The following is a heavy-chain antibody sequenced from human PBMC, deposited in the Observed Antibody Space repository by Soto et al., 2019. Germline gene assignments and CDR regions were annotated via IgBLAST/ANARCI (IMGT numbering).Heavy chain of an antibody. J-gene: IGHJ4*02. V-gene: IGHV3-30-3*01. CDR3: ARDSPTAADYDFDY. Sequence: QVQLVESGGGVVQPGRSLRLSCAASGFTFSSYAMHWVRQAPGKGLEWVAVISYDGSNKYYADSVKGRFTISRDNSKNTLYLQMNSLRAEDTAVYYCARDSPTAADYDFDYWGQGTLVTVSS. CDR2: ISYDGSNK. CDR1: GFTFSSYA. D-gene: IGHD6-13*01.